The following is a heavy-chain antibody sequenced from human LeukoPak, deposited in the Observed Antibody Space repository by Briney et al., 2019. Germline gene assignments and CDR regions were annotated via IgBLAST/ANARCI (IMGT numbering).Heavy chain of an antibody. CDR1: GFSFSTHA. V-gene: IGHV3-64*02. CDR2: ISSNGAKK. D-gene: IGHD2-15*01. CDR3: ARGFCNVDSCFEGTFGY. Sequence: GGSLRLSCAASGFSFSTHAMHWVRQAPGKGLEYVSGISSNGAKKYYGDSVKGRFTISRDNSNNMVHLQMGSPRPEDMAVYYCARGFCNVDSCFEGTFGYWGQGTLVTVSS. J-gene: IGHJ4*02.